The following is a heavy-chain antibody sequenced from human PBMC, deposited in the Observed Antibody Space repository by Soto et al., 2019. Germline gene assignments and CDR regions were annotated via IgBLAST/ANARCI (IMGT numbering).Heavy chain of an antibody. CDR3: ARDIEITMVRGVIMGAYYYYYGMDV. CDR1: GYTFTSYA. CDR2: INAGNGNT. V-gene: IGHV1-3*01. D-gene: IGHD3-10*01. Sequence: ASVKVSCKASGYTFTSYAMHWVRQAPGQRLEWMGWINAGNGNTKYSQKFQGRVTITRDASASTAYMELSSLRSEDTAVYYCARDIEITMVRGVIMGAYYYYYGMDVWGQGTTVTVSS. J-gene: IGHJ6*02.